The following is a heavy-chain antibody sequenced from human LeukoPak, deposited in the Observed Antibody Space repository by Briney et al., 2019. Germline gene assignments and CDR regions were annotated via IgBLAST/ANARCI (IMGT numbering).Heavy chain of an antibody. Sequence: SQTLSLTCTVSGGSINSGDYYWSWIRQHPGKGLEWIGYIYNRGSTYYNPSLKSRVIISVDTSKNQFSLKLSSVTAADTAVYYCARVFSSGYYSGPDAFDIWGQGTKVTASS. CDR3: ARVFSSGYYSGPDAFDI. CDR1: GGSINSGDYY. V-gene: IGHV4-31*03. CDR2: IYNRGST. J-gene: IGHJ3*02. D-gene: IGHD3-22*01.